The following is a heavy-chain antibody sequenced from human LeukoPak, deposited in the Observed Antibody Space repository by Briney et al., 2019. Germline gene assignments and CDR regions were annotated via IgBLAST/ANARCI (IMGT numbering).Heavy chain of an antibody. CDR2: INHSGST. D-gene: IGHD1-14*01. Sequence: SETLSLTCAVYGGSFSGYYWSWIRQPPGKGLGWIGEINHSGSTNYNPSLKSRVTISVDTSKNQFSLKLSSVTAADTAVYYCARAPTRTASDYYYYGMDVWGQGTTVTVSS. CDR1: GGSFSGYY. CDR3: ARAPTRTASDYYYYGMDV. V-gene: IGHV4-34*01. J-gene: IGHJ6*02.